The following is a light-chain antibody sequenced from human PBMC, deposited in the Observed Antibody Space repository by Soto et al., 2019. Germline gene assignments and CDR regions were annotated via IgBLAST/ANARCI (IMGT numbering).Light chain of an antibody. J-gene: IGKJ5*01. V-gene: IGKV1-5*01. CDR3: HQRNK. Sequence: DIQMTQSPSTLSASVGDRVTITCRASQSISSWLAWYQQKPGKAPKLLIYDASSLESGVPSRFSGSGSGTDFTLTISSLEPEDFAVYFCHQRNKFGQGTRLEIK. CDR1: QSISSW. CDR2: DAS.